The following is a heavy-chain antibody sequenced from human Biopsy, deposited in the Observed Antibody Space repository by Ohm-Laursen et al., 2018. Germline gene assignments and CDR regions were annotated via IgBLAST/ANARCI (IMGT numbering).Heavy chain of an antibody. V-gene: IGHV3-23*01. CDR1: GFTFSNYA. Sequence: RLSCTASGFTFSNYAMSWVRQAPGKGLEWVSGISGSGGRTYYAESMKGRFTISRDNSKKTVYLQMKSLRAEDTAVYYCAKEVFSAVGTSGFDPWGQGTLVTVSS. J-gene: IGHJ5*02. CDR3: AKEVFSAVGTSGFDP. D-gene: IGHD1/OR15-1a*01. CDR2: ISGSGGRT.